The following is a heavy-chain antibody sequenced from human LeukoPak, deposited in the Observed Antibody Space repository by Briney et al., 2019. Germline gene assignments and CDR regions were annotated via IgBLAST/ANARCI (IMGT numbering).Heavy chain of an antibody. CDR2: INPNGGST. D-gene: IGHD3-10*01. CDR3: ARAGYYYGSGSYYNNYFDY. CDR1: GYIFINHY. J-gene: IGHJ4*02. V-gene: IGHV1-46*01. Sequence: ASVKVSCRASGYIFINHYIHWVRQAPGQGFELMGEINPNGGSTTYAQKFQGRVTMTRDMSTSTVYMDLSSLTSEDTAVYYCARAGYYYGSGSYYNNYFDYWGQGTLVTVSS.